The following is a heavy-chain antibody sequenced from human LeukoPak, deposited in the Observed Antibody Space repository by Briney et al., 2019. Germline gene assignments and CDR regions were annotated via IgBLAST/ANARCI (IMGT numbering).Heavy chain of an antibody. CDR2: INHSGST. Sequence: SETLSLTCAASGGSFSGYYWSWLRQPPGKGLEWIGEINHSGSTNYNPSLKSRVTISVDTSKNQFSLKLSSVTAADTAVYYCCSYGLDAFDIWGQGTMVTVSS. J-gene: IGHJ3*02. CDR1: GGSFSGYY. V-gene: IGHV4-34*01. D-gene: IGHD2-15*01. CDR3: CSYGLDAFDI.